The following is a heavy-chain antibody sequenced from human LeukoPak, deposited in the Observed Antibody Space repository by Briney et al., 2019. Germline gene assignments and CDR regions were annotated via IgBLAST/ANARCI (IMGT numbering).Heavy chain of an antibody. CDR3: ARSYGYVNWFDP. D-gene: IGHD5-18*01. CDR2: MYISGST. CDR1: GGSISSYY. V-gene: IGHV4-4*07. Sequence: PSETLSLTCTVSGGSISSYYWSWIWQPAGRGLEWIGLMYISGSTNYNPPLKSRVSMSVDTSKNQFSLKLSSVTAADTAVYYCARSYGYVNWFDPWGQGTLVTVSS. J-gene: IGHJ5*02.